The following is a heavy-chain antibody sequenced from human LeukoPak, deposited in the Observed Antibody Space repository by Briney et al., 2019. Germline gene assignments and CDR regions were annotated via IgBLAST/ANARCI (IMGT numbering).Heavy chain of an antibody. CDR1: GDSISYFY. V-gene: IGHV4-4*07. J-gene: IGHJ4*02. D-gene: IGHD3-10*02. CDR2: MSSSGNN. Sequence: SETLSLTCSVSGDSISYFYWSWIRQAAGKGLEWIGRMSSSGNNDYNASLKSRVTMSVDTSKNQLSLKVISVTAADTAVYYCARSKYGGPDYWGQGTLVTVSS. CDR3: ARSKYGGPDY.